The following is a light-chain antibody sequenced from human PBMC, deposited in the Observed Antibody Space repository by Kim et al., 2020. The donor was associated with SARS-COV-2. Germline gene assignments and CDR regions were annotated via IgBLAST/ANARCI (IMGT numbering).Light chain of an antibody. CDR3: NSRDSSGNHLGV. V-gene: IGLV3-19*01. Sequence: GQKVRITCQGDRLRSYYASWYQQKPGQAPVLVSYGKNNRPSGIPDRFSGSTSGTTASLTIPGAQAEDEADYYCNSRDSSGNHLGVFGTGTKVTVL. J-gene: IGLJ1*01. CDR1: RLRSYY. CDR2: GKN.